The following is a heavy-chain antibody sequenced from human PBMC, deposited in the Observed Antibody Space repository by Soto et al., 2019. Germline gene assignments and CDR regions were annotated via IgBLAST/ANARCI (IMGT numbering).Heavy chain of an antibody. CDR3: ARDSYTPYYGFKSMDV. CDR1: GFTFSSYS. CDR2: ISSSSTI. J-gene: IGHJ6*02. D-gene: IGHD3-10*01. V-gene: IGHV3-48*02. Sequence: GGSLRLSCAASGFTFSSYSMNWVRQAPGKGLEWVSYISSSSTIYHADSVKGRFTISRDNAKNSLYLQMNSLRDEDTAVYYCARDSYTPYYGFKSMDVWGQGTTVTVSS.